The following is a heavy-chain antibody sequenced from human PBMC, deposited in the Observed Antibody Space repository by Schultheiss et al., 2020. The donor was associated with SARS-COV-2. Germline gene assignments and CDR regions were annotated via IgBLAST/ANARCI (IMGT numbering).Heavy chain of an antibody. CDR1: GYTFTSYD. CDR3: ARASPDIVVVPAAAGNPYYYYGMDV. D-gene: IGHD2-2*01. V-gene: IGHV1-8*01. J-gene: IGHJ6*02. CDR2: MNPNSGNT. Sequence: ASVKVSCKASGYTFTSYDINWVRQATGQGLEWMGWMNPNSGNTGYAQKFQGRVTMTRNTSISTAYMELSSLRSEDTAVYYCARASPDIVVVPAAAGNPYYYYGMDVWGQGTTVTVSS.